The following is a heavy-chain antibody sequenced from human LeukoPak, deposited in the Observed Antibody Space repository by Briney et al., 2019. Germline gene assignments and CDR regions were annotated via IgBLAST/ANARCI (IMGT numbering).Heavy chain of an antibody. D-gene: IGHD6-19*01. J-gene: IGHJ3*01. CDR1: GFTFSTYG. CDR2: IWDDGINK. V-gene: IGHV3-33*01. CDR3: AGHLGGWTRGSFDL. Sequence: PGGSLRLSCASSGFTFSTYGFNWVRQAPGKGLEWVAVIWDDGINKYYVESVKGRFTISRDNSKNTLYLQMNSLRAEDTAVYYCAGHLGGWTRGSFDLWGQGTMVTVSS.